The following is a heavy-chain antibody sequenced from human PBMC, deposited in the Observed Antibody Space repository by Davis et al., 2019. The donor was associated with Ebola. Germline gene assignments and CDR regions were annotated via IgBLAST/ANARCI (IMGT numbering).Heavy chain of an antibody. CDR2: ISNNGGST. CDR1: GFTFSSYT. Sequence: GESLKISCSASGFTFSSYTMHWVRQAPGKGLEYVSAISNNGGSTYYADSVKGRFTISRDNSKNTLYLQMGSLRAEDMAVYYCARVPSGWYYFDYWGQGTLVTVSS. J-gene: IGHJ4*02. D-gene: IGHD6-19*01. V-gene: IGHV3-64*02. CDR3: ARVPSGWYYFDY.